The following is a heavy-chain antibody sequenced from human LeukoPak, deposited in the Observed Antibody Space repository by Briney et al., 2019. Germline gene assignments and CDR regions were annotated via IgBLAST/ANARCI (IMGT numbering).Heavy chain of an antibody. V-gene: IGHV3-23*01. CDR1: GFMFSSNW. J-gene: IGHJ1*01. Sequence: GGSLRLSCAASGFMFSSNWMSWVRQAPGKGLEWVSSISDSGANTDYTDSVKGRFTISRDNSENTLFLQMNDLRADDTAVYYCAKAFSSGRGCWGQGTLVTVSS. CDR3: AKAFSSGRGC. CDR2: ISDSGANT. D-gene: IGHD1-26*01.